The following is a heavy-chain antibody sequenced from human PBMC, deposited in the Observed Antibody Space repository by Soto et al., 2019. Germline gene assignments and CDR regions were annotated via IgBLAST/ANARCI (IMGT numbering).Heavy chain of an antibody. Sequence: QVQLQESGPGLVKPSETLSLTCTVSGGSISNYYWSWIRQPPGKRLEWIGYIYYSGSTNYNPSLKSRVTISVDTSKNQFSLKLTSVTAADTAVYYCARGGYSSSWYGPLHSWGQGTLVTVSS. CDR3: ARGGYSSSWYGPLHS. J-gene: IGHJ4*02. V-gene: IGHV4-59*01. D-gene: IGHD6-13*01. CDR2: IYYSGST. CDR1: GGSISNYY.